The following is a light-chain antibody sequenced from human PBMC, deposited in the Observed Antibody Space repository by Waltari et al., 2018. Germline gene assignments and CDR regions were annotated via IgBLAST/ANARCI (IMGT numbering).Light chain of an antibody. V-gene: IGKV1-9*01. CDR1: PGISSN. CDR2: AAS. J-gene: IGKJ5*01. Sequence: IQLTQSPSSLSASVGDRVTITCRAMPGISSNLAWYQQKPGKDPTLLISAASTLQSGVPLRFSGSGSGTDFTLTISSLQPEDFATYYCQQLNSYPITFGQGTRLEIK. CDR3: QQLNSYPIT.